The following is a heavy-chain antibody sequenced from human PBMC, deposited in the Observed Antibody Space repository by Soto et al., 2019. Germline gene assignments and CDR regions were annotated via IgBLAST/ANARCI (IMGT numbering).Heavy chain of an antibody. CDR1: GYAFTGYY. J-gene: IGHJ3*02. Sequence: ASVRVACKASGYAFTGYYMHWVRRAPGRGLEWMGWINPNSGGTNYAQKFQGWVTMTRDTSISTAYMELSRLRSDDTAVYYCARAGYTGDAFDIWGQGTMVTVSS. D-gene: IGHD1-1*01. V-gene: IGHV1-2*04. CDR3: ARAGYTGDAFDI. CDR2: INPNSGGT.